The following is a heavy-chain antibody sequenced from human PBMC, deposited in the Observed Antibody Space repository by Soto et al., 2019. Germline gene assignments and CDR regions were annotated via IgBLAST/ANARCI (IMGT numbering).Heavy chain of an antibody. V-gene: IGHV3-74*01. J-gene: IGHJ4*02. D-gene: IGHD3-10*01. CDR1: GFTLSRYW. CDR2: INSDESVT. Sequence: EVQLVESGGGLVQPGGSLRLSCAASGFTLSRYWMHWVRQAPGKGLVWVSRINSDESVTTYADSVKGRFTISRDNAKKTLYLQMNSLRAEDTAVYYCARDTELPLDYWGQGTLVTVSS. CDR3: ARDTELPLDY.